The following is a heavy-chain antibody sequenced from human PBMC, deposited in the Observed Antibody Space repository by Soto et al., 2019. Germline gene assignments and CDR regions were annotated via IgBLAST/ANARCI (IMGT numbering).Heavy chain of an antibody. Sequence: SETLYLTCAVSGGSISSSNCWSRFRQPPGKGLQWIGEIYHSGSTNYNPSLKSRVTISVDTSKNQFSLKLSSVTAADTAVYYCARMGPKSSRHSFGESDWFDPWGQGTLVTVSS. CDR3: ARMGPKSSRHSFGESDWFDP. J-gene: IGHJ5*02. CDR1: GGSISSSNC. CDR2: IYHSGST. V-gene: IGHV4-4*02. D-gene: IGHD6-13*01.